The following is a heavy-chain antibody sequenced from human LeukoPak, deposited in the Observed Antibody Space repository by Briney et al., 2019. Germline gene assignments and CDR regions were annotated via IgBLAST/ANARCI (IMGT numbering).Heavy chain of an antibody. CDR3: ARDAELLWFGELLYHNNWFDP. J-gene: IGHJ5*02. V-gene: IGHV1-2*02. CDR2: INPNSGGT. D-gene: IGHD3-10*01. CDR1: GYTFTGYY. Sequence: ASVKVSCKASGYTFTGYYMHWVRQAPGQGLEWTGWINPNSGGTNYAQKFQGRVTMTRDTSISTAYMELSRLRSDDTAVYYCARDAELLWFGELLYHNNWFDPWGQGTLVTVSS.